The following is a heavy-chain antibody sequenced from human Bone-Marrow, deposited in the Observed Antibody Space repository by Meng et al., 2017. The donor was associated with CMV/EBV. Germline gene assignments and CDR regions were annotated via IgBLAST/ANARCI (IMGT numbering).Heavy chain of an antibody. V-gene: IGHV1-8*01. CDR1: GYTFTGYD. Sequence: ASVKVSCKTSGYTFTGYDINWVRQAAGQGLEWMGWMNPNSGNTGSAQKFQGRITMTRNTSISTAYMELSSLRSEDTAVYYCARSSDFWSGYYPYWGQGTLVTVSS. J-gene: IGHJ4*02. CDR3: ARSSDFWSGYYPY. CDR2: MNPNSGNT. D-gene: IGHD3-3*01.